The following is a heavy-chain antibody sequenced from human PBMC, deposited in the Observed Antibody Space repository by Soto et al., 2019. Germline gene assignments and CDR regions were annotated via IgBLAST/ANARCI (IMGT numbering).Heavy chain of an antibody. CDR1: GFTFSSYS. CDR2: ISSSSSTI. Sequence: EVQLVESGGGLVQPGGSLRLSCAASGFTFSSYSMNWVRQAPGKGLEWVSYISSSSSTIYYADPVKGRFTISRDNAKNSLYLQVNSLRDEDTAVYYCARDKATVVTPSFDYWGQGTLVTVSS. V-gene: IGHV3-48*02. J-gene: IGHJ4*02. D-gene: IGHD4-17*01. CDR3: ARDKATVVTPSFDY.